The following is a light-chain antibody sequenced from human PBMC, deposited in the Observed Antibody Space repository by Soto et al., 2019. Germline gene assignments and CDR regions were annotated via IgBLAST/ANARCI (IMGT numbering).Light chain of an antibody. CDR2: EVT. CDR1: SG. V-gene: IGLV2-8*01. J-gene: IGLJ2*01. CDR3: SSYRGSNIFVV. Sequence: QSALTQPPSASGSPGQSVTISCTGTSGVSWYQQHPGKAPKLLIYEVTKRPSGVPDRFSGSKSGNTASLTVSVLQSEDEADYYCSSYRGSNIFVVFGGGTKLTVL.